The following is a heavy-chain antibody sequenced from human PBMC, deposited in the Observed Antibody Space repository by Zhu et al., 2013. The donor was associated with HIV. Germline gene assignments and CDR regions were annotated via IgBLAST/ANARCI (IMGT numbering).Heavy chain of an antibody. CDR3: ARDHQSSVFRGVKFDY. Sequence: QVQLVQSGAEVKKPGASVKVSCKASGYTFTGYYMHWVRQAPGQGLEWVGWINPIGGATNSAQKFQGRVTMTRDTSISTAYLEVSRLRSDDTAVYFCARDHQSSVFRGVKFDYWGQGTWSPSPQ. V-gene: IGHV1-2*02. CDR1: GYTFTGYY. CDR2: INPIGGAT. J-gene: IGHJ4*01. D-gene: IGHD3-10*01.